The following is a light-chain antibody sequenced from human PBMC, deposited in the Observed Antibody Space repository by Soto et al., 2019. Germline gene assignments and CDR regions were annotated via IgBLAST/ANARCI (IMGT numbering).Light chain of an antibody. CDR3: LQDHDDSWT. V-gene: IGKV1-6*01. CDR1: QGISTY. J-gene: IGKJ1*01. Sequence: QMTQSPSALSASVGDRVTITCRASQGISTYLNWYQQKPGKAPKLLIYAASNLQSGVPSRFRGSRSGTEFTRTVSSLQPEDFATYYCLQDHDDSWTFGQGTKVDIK. CDR2: AAS.